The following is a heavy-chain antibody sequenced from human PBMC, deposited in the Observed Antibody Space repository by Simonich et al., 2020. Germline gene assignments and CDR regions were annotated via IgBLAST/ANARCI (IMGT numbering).Heavy chain of an antibody. CDR2: IQQDGSEK. CDR1: GFTFSSYW. Sequence: EVQLVESGGGLVQPGGSLRLSCAASGFTFSSYWMSWVRQAPGKGREWVDKIQQDGSEKYYVDSVKVRFTISRDNAKNSLYLQMNSLRAKDTAVYYCARFRGRYFDWLFDYWGQGTLVTVSS. CDR3: ARFRGRYFDWLFDY. V-gene: IGHV3-7*01. J-gene: IGHJ4*02. D-gene: IGHD3-9*01.